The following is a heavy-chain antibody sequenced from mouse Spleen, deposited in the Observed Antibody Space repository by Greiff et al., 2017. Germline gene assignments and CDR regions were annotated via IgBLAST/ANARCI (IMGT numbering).Heavy chain of an antibody. J-gene: IGHJ2*01. V-gene: IGHV1-82*01. D-gene: IGHD1-1*01. CDR2: IYPGDGDT. Sequence: QVQLQQSGPELVKPGASVKISCKASGYAFSSSWMNWVKQRPGKGLEWIGRIYPGDGDTNYNGKFKGKATLTADKSSSTAYMQLSSLTSEDSAVYFCARSSSFILDYWGQGTTLTVSS. CDR1: GYAFSSSW. CDR3: ARSSSFILDY.